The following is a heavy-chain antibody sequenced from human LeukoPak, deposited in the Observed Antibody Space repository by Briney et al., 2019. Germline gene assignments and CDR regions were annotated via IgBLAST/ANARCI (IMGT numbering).Heavy chain of an antibody. CDR1: GYTFTGYY. V-gene: IGHV1-2*04. Sequence: GASVKVSCKASGYTFTGYYMHWVRQAPGQGLEWMGWINPNSGGTNYAQKFQGWVTMTRDTSISTAYMELSRLRSDDTAVYYCASHSGEPGPFYGMDVWGQGTTVTVSS. J-gene: IGHJ6*02. CDR2: INPNSGGT. D-gene: IGHD1-14*01. CDR3: ASHSGEPGPFYGMDV.